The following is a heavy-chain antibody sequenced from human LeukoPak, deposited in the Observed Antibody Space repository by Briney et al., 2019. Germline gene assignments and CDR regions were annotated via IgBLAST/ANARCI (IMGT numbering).Heavy chain of an antibody. J-gene: IGHJ6*03. CDR1: GFTFSSYS. CDR3: ARQPGYSSSWYHYYYYYMDV. Sequence: GGSLRLSCAASGFTFSSYSMNWVRQAPGKGLEWVSYISSSSSTINYADSVKGRFTISRDNAKNSLYLQMNSLRAEDTAVYYCARQPGYSSSWYHYYYYYMDVWGKGTTVTVSS. V-gene: IGHV3-48*01. D-gene: IGHD6-13*01. CDR2: ISSSSSTI.